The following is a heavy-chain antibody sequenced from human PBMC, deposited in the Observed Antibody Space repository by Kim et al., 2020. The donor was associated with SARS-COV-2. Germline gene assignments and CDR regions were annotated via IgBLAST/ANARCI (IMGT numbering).Heavy chain of an antibody. Sequence: GGSLRLSCAASGFTFGNYWMHWVRQAPGKGLVWVSRIDGFGSTSSYADSVKGRFTISRDNAKNTLYLQMNSLRAEDSAVYYCARDPGGANSYWGQGTLVTVSS. CDR1: GFTFGNYW. D-gene: IGHD7-27*01. CDR3: ARDPGGANSY. J-gene: IGHJ4*02. CDR2: IDGFGSTS. V-gene: IGHV3-74*01.